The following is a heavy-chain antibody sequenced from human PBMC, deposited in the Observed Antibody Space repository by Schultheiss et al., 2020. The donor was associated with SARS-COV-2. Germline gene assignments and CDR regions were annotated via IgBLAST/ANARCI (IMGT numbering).Heavy chain of an antibody. CDR2: ISGSDGRT. Sequence: GGSLRLSCAASGFTFSSYGMTWVRQAPGEGLEWLSAISGSDGRTYYADSVKGRFTISRDNSMNTLYLQMNSLRAEDTAVYYCAKGDRVSQIDYWGQGTLVTVSS. V-gene: IGHV3-23*01. J-gene: IGHJ4*02. CDR3: AKGDRVSQIDY. CDR1: GFTFSSYG. D-gene: IGHD6-13*01.